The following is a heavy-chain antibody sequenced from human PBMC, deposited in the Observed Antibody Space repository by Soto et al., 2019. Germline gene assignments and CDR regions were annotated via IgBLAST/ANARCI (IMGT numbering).Heavy chain of an antibody. Sequence: QVQLQESGPGLVKPSETLSLTCTVSGGSISSYYLSWIRQPDGKGLEWIGRIYTSGSTNYNPSLKSRVTMSVDTSKKQFSLKLSSVTAADTAVYYCARGQSIAARNWYFDLWGRGTLVTVSS. CDR2: IYTSGST. CDR3: ARGQSIAARNWYFDL. CDR1: GGSISSYY. V-gene: IGHV4-4*07. D-gene: IGHD6-6*01. J-gene: IGHJ2*01.